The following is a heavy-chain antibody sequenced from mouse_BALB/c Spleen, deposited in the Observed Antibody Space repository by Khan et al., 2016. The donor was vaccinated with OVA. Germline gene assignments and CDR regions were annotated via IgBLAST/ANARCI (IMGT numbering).Heavy chain of an antibody. Sequence: EVQLQESGPGLVKPSQSPSLTCSVTRYSITSDYAWNWIRQFPGNKLEWMGYITYSGRTCYTPSLKSRIPITRDTSKNQCFLQLNSVTTEDTVTYYGVRGRAYWRQGTLVTVSA. CDR3: VRGRAY. J-gene: IGHJ3*01. CDR1: RYSITSDYA. D-gene: IGHD3-3*01. V-gene: IGHV3-2*02. CDR2: ITYSGRT.